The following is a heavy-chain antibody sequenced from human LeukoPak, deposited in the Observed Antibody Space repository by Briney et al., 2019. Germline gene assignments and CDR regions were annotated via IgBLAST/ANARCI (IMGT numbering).Heavy chain of an antibody. V-gene: IGHV1-69*05. Sequence: SVKVSCKASGGTFSSYAISWVRQAPGQGLEWMGGIIPIFGTANYAQKFQGRVTITRDTSASTAYMELSSLRSEDTAVYYCARDGQSGSYRYWGQGTLVTVSS. CDR3: ARDGQSGSYRY. CDR2: IIPIFGTA. CDR1: GGTFSSYA. D-gene: IGHD1-26*01. J-gene: IGHJ4*02.